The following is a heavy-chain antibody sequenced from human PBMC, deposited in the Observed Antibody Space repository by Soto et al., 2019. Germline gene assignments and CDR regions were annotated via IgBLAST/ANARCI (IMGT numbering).Heavy chain of an antibody. D-gene: IGHD4-4*01. CDR1: GFTFSSYG. CDR3: ARSPYSNYALWYYYYGMDV. CDR2: IWYDGSNK. J-gene: IGHJ6*02. V-gene: IGHV3-33*01. Sequence: GGSLRLSCAASGFTFSSYGMHWVRQAPGKGLEWVAVIWYDGSNKYYADSVKGRFTISRDNSKNTLYLQMNSLRAEDTAVYYCARSPYSNYALWYYYYGMDVWGQGTTVTVSS.